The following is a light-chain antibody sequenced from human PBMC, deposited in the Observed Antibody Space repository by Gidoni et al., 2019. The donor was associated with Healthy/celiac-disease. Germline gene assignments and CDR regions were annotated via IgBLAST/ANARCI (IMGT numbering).Light chain of an antibody. Sequence: QSALTQPASESGSPGQSITISCTGTSSDVGGYNYVSWYQQHPGKAPKLMIYEVSNRPSGVSNRFSGSKSGNTASLTISGLQAEDEADYYCSSYTSSSTPRYVFGTGTKVTVL. CDR1: SSDVGGYNY. CDR2: EVS. V-gene: IGLV2-14*01. J-gene: IGLJ1*01. CDR3: SSYTSSSTPRYV.